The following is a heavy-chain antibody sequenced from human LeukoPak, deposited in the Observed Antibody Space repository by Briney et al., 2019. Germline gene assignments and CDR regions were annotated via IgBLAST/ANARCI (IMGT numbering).Heavy chain of an antibody. Sequence: GGSLRLSCAASGFTFTEYTINWVRQAPGKGLEWVSSISTSSNIYYADSVKGRFTVSRDNAKNSVYLQTNSLRAEDTAVYYCARDRSYVGFDYWGQGTLVTVSS. CDR2: ISTSSNI. CDR1: GFTFTEYT. J-gene: IGHJ4*02. D-gene: IGHD4-23*01. CDR3: ARDRSYVGFDY. V-gene: IGHV3-69-1*01.